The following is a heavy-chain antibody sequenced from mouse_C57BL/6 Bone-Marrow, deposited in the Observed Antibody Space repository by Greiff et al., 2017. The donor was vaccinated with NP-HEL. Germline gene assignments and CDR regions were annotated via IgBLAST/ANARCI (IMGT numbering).Heavy chain of an antibody. J-gene: IGHJ2*01. CDR2: INSDGGST. CDR1: EYEFPSHD. CDR3: ARPIYYDYDEDDY. V-gene: IGHV5-2*01. D-gene: IGHD2-4*01. Sequence: VQLKESGGGLVQPGESLKLSCESNEYEFPSHDMSWVRKTPEKRLELVAAINSDGGSTYYPDTMESRFIISRDNTKKTLYLQMSSLRSEDTALYYCARPIYYDYDEDDYWGQGTTLTVSS.